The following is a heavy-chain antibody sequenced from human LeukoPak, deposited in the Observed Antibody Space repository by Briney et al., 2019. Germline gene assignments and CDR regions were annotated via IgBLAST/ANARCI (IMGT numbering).Heavy chain of an antibody. CDR3: ASAGPYIVVVVAAKYYYYGMDV. J-gene: IGHJ6*02. Sequence: ASVKVSCKASGYTFTGYYMHWVRQAPGQGLEWMGWINPNSGCTNYAQKFQGRVTMTKDTSISTANMGLSRLSSDDTAVYYCASAGPYIVVVVAAKYYYYGMDVWGQGTTVTVSS. D-gene: IGHD2-15*01. CDR1: GYTFTGYY. CDR2: INPNSGCT. V-gene: IGHV1-2*02.